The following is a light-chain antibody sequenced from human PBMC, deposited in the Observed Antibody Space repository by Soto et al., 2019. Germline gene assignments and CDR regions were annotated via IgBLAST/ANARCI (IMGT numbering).Light chain of an antibody. J-gene: IGKJ2*01. CDR1: QSVSSSY. CDR3: QQYGSSPT. Sequence: EIVLTQSPGTLSLSPGERATLSCSASQSVSSSYLAWYQQKPVQAPRLLIYGASSRATGIPDRFSGSGSGTDFTLTISRLEPEDFAVYYCQQYGSSPTFGQGTKLEIK. V-gene: IGKV3-20*01. CDR2: GAS.